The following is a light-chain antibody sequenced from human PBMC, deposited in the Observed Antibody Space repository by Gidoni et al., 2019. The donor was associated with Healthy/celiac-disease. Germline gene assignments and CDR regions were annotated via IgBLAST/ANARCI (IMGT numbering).Light chain of an antibody. CDR2: DAS. CDR3: QQRSNGPWT. CDR1: QSVSSY. V-gene: IGKV3-11*01. Sequence: EIVLTQSPATLSLSPGERATLSCRDSQSVSSYLAWYQQKPGQAPRLLIYDASNRATGIPARLSGSGSGTDFNLTISSLEPEDFAVYYCQQRSNGPWTFGQGTKVEIK. J-gene: IGKJ1*01.